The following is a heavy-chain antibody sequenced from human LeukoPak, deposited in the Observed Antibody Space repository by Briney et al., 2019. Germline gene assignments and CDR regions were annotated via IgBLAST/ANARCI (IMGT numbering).Heavy chain of an antibody. Sequence: GGSLRLSCAASGFSFSGFGMHWVRQAPGKGLEWVAFIWYDGSNKYYRDSVKGRFTISRDNSKNTLYLQMNSLRAEDTAVYYCAKDPQKWESYFDYWGQGTLVTVSS. CDR1: GFSFSGFG. J-gene: IGHJ4*02. D-gene: IGHD1-26*01. V-gene: IGHV3-30*02. CDR2: IWYDGSNK. CDR3: AKDPQKWESYFDY.